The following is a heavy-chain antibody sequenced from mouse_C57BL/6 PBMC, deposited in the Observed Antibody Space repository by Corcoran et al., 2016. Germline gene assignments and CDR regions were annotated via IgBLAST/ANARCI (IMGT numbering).Heavy chain of an antibody. Sequence: EVQLQQSGPELVKPGASVKISCKASGYTFTDYYMNWVKQSHGKRLEWIGDINPNNGGTSYNQKFKGKATLTVDKSSSTAYLELRSLTSEDSAVYYCARSRGYDAMDYGCQGIAVTVSS. CDR3: ARSRGYDAMDY. J-gene: IGHJ4*01. V-gene: IGHV1-26*01. CDR1: GYTFTDYY. CDR2: INPNNGGT.